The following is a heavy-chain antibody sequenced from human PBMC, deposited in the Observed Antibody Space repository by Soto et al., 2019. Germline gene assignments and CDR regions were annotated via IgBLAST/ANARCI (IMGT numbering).Heavy chain of an antibody. CDR2: ISGGGGTA. Sequence: EVQLLESGGGLVQPGGSLRLSCVASGFTFSSYAMSWVRQAPGKGLEWVSAISGGGGTAYYADSVKGRFTISRDNSKNTLYLQMTSLRAEDTAVYYWAKLDCSSTTCYTGGSWFDPWGQGTLVTVSS. V-gene: IGHV3-23*01. D-gene: IGHD2-2*02. CDR3: AKLDCSSTTCYTGGSWFDP. J-gene: IGHJ5*02. CDR1: GFTFSSYA.